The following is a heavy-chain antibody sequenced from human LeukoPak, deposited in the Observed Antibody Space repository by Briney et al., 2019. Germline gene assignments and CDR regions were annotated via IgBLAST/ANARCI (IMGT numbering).Heavy chain of an antibody. CDR3: ARGRYYYDSSGYYPNWFDP. J-gene: IGHJ5*02. Sequence: SETLSLTCTVSGDSVNSATFYWAWIRQSPGKGLELIGYTYNRGNTYYNPSLNSRVTISVDTSKNQFSLKLSSVTAADTAVYYCARGRYYYDSSGYYPNWFDPWGQGTLVTVSS. D-gene: IGHD3-22*01. CDR1: GDSVNSATFY. CDR2: TYNRGNT. V-gene: IGHV4-61*01.